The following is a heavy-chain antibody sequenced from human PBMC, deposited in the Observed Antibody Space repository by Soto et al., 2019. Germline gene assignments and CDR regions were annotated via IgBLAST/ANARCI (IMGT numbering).Heavy chain of an antibody. J-gene: IGHJ4*02. CDR3: ARPGYSNDLYY. V-gene: IGHV5-51*01. CDR1: GYSFTSFW. Sequence: PGESLKISCKGSGYSFTSFWIGWVRQMPGKGLELIGIIYPDGSRATYNPSFQGQVTISADKSISTAYLQWSSLKASDTAIYYCARPGYSNDLYYWGQGTPVTVSS. CDR2: IYPDGSRA. D-gene: IGHD4-4*01.